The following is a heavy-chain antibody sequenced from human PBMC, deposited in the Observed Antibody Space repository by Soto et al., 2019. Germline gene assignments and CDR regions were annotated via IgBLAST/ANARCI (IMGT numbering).Heavy chain of an antibody. CDR2: IYYSGTT. CDR1: GASVNDGGYY. Sequence: SETLSLTCTVSGASVNDGGYYWGWVRQRPGKGLEWIAYIYYSGTTSFNPSLRSRLSISVDTSKNQFSLKLSSVTAADTAVYFCARVRPPPSSTVATYYFDYWGQGTLVTVSS. D-gene: IGHD4-17*01. J-gene: IGHJ4*02. V-gene: IGHV4-31*03. CDR3: ARVRPPPSSTVATYYFDY.